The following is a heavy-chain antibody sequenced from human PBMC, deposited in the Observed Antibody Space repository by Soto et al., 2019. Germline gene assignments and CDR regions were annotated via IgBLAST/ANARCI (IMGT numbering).Heavy chain of an antibody. CDR1: SGSITTANW. D-gene: IGHD2-15*01. CDR3: VRRGGGVVLAPTTPFDY. J-gene: IGHJ4*02. V-gene: IGHV4-4*02. Sequence: QVPLQESGPRLVRPSGTLSLTCTVSSGSITTANWWSWVRQPPGRGLEWIGEIYHSGSTNYNLSLKRRVSLSVDKSKNQLSLGLSSVTAADTAMYYCVRRGGGVVLAPTTPFDYWGQGTLVTVSS. CDR2: IYHSGST.